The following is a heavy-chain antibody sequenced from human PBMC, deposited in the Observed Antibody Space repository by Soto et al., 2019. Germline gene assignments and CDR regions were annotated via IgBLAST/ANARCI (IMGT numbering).Heavy chain of an antibody. J-gene: IGHJ6*03. CDR1: GFTFSSYS. Sequence: GGSLRLSCAASGFTFSSYSMNWVRQAPGKGLEWVSSISSSSSYIYYADSVKGRFTISRDNAKNTLYLQMNSLRAEDTAVYYCVKKRFNYDFWSGYGSYMDVWGKGTTVTVSS. V-gene: IGHV3-21*04. CDR2: ISSSSSYI. CDR3: VKKRFNYDFWSGYGSYMDV. D-gene: IGHD3-3*01.